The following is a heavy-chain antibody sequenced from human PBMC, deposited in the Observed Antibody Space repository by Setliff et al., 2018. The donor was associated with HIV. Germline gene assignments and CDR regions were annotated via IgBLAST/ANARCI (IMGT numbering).Heavy chain of an antibody. D-gene: IGHD3-3*01. Sequence: ASVKVSCKASEYTFTLYGIHWVRQAPGQRPEWMGWINTGNGNTKYSQKFQDRVTITRDTSANTVYMELSSLRSEDTAVYYCARLGDFWSGYYYFDYWGQGTLVTVSS. CDR1: EYTFTLYG. CDR2: INTGNGNT. J-gene: IGHJ4*02. CDR3: ARLGDFWSGYYYFDY. V-gene: IGHV1-3*04.